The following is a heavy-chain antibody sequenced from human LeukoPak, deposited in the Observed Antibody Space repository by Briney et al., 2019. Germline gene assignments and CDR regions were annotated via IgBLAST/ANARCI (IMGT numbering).Heavy chain of an antibody. J-gene: IGHJ4*02. Sequence: GGSLRLSCAASGFTFSSYSMNWVRQAPGKGLEWVSSISSSSSYIYYADSVKGRFTISRDNAKNSLYLQMSSLRAEDTAVYYCARGFYQLPVDYWGQGTLVTVSS. V-gene: IGHV3-21*01. CDR1: GFTFSSYS. CDR3: ARGFYQLPVDY. D-gene: IGHD2-2*01. CDR2: ISSSSSYI.